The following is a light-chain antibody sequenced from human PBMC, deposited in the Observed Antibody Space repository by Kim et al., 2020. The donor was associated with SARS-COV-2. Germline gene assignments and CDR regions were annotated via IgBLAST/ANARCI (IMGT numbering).Light chain of an antibody. CDR1: NIGSKS. CDR2: YDS. CDR3: QVWDSSSDHRV. V-gene: IGLV3-21*04. J-gene: IGLJ3*02. Sequence: APGKTARITCGGNNIGSKSVHGYQRKPGQAPVLVIYYDSDRPSGIPERFSGANSGNTATLTISRVEAGDEADYYCQVWDSSSDHRVFGGGTKLTVL.